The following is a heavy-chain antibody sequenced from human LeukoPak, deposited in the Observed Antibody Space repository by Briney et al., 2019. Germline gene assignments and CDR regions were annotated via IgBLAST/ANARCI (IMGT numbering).Heavy chain of an antibody. V-gene: IGHV4-39*07. J-gene: IGHJ4*02. Sequence: SETLSLTCTVSGGSISSSSYYWGWIRQPPGKGLEWIGGRYYSGSTYYNPSLKSRVTISVDTSKNQFSLKLSSVTAADTAVYYCARGPTYYYDSSGYYPFDYWGQGTLVTVSS. CDR3: ARGPTYYYDSSGYYPFDY. CDR1: GGSISSSSYY. D-gene: IGHD3-22*01. CDR2: RYYSGST.